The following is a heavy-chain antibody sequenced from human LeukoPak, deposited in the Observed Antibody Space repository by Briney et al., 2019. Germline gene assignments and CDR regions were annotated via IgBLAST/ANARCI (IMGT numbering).Heavy chain of an antibody. J-gene: IGHJ4*02. Sequence: SETLSLTCTVSGGSISSGSYYWSWIRQPAGEGLEWIGRIYTSGSTNYNPSLKSRVTISVDTSKNQFSLKLSSVTAADTAVYYCARAALGYCSSTSCYKGSFDYWGQGTLVTVSS. V-gene: IGHV4-61*02. CDR3: ARAALGYCSSTSCYKGSFDY. CDR1: GGSISSGSYY. D-gene: IGHD2-2*02. CDR2: IYTSGST.